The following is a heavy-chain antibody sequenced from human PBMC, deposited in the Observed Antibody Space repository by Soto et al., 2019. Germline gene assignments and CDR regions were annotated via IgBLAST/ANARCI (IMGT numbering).Heavy chain of an antibody. Sequence: GASVKVSCKASGYTFTSYTFSWVRQAPGQGLEWMGWISANNGNIRYAQKLQGRVTMTTDTSTSTAYMELRSLRSDDTAVYYCANCSGGSCYSGNYYYGMDVWGQGTTVTVSS. V-gene: IGHV1-18*04. CDR3: ANCSGGSCYSGNYYYGMDV. J-gene: IGHJ6*02. CDR2: ISANNGNI. D-gene: IGHD2-15*01. CDR1: GYTFTSYT.